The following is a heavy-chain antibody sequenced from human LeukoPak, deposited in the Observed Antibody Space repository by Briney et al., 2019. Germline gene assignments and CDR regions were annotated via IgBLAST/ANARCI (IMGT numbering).Heavy chain of an antibody. J-gene: IGHJ4*02. CDR2: ISADGGSS. V-gene: IGHV3-43*02. CDR1: GLNFGDSA. CDR3: GKESGKFDY. Sequence: GGSLRLSCVASGLNFGDSAMHWVRQAPGKGLEWVSLISADGGSSCSADSVKGRFSISRDKSKNSLYLQMNSLGSEDTAMYYCGKESGKFDYGGQGTVVVVTS.